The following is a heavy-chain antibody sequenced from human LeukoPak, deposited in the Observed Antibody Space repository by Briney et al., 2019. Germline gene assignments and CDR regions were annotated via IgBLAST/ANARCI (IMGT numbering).Heavy chain of an antibody. V-gene: IGHV3-9*01. CDR1: GFTFDDYA. CDR2: ISWNSGSI. CDR3: AKDDAPGPIVSSSADWAFDI. D-gene: IGHD6-6*01. J-gene: IGHJ3*02. Sequence: GRSLRLSCAASGFTFDDYAMHWVRQAPGKGLEWVSGISWNSGSIGYADSVKGRFTISRDNAKNSLYLQMNSLRAEDTALYYCAKDDAPGPIVSSSADWAFDIWGQGTMVTVSS.